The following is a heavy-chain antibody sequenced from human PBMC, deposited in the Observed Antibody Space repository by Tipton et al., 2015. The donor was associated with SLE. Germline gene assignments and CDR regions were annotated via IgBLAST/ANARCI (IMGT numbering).Heavy chain of an antibody. V-gene: IGHV4-38-2*01. CDR2: IYHSGST. Sequence: TLSLTCAVYGGSFSGYYWGWIRQPPGKGLEWIGSIYHSGSTYYNPSLKSRVTISVDTSKNQFSLKLSSVTAADTAVYYCARQDYYDSSGYYYYYYYMDVWGKGTTVTVSS. J-gene: IGHJ6*03. CDR3: ARQDYYDSSGYYYYYYYMDV. CDR1: GGSFSGYY. D-gene: IGHD3-22*01.